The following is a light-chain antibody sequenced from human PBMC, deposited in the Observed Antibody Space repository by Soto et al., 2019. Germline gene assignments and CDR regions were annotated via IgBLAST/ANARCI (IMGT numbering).Light chain of an antibody. CDR1: QSVRTY. Sequence: EIVLTQSPVTLSLSPGERATLTCRASQSVRTYLAWYQQKPGQAPRLLIYGASSRATGIPDRFSGSGSGTDFTLTISRLEPEDFAVYYCQQYGSSPPTTFGQGTRLEIK. V-gene: IGKV3-20*01. J-gene: IGKJ5*01. CDR3: QQYGSSPPTT. CDR2: GAS.